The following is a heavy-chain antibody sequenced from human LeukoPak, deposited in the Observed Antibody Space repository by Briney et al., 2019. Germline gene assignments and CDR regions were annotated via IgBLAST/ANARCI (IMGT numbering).Heavy chain of an antibody. D-gene: IGHD2-2*01. CDR3: ASNRISSD. CDR1: GESLSGYY. V-gene: IGHV4-34*01. CDR2: INHSGST. J-gene: IGHJ1*01. Sequence: SETLSLTCADYGESLSGYYWTWIRQPPGKGLEWIGEINHSGSTNYNPSLKSRVTISVDTSKNQFSLKVSSMTAADTALYCCASNRISSDWGQGTLVTVSS.